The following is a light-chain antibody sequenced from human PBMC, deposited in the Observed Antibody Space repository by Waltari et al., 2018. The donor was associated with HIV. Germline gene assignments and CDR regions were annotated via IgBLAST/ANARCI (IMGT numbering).Light chain of an antibody. CDR3: HQSSSLPHT. V-gene: IGKV6-21*01. CDR1: KSIGSN. CDR2: YAS. Sequence: EIVLTQSPDVQSVTPKEKVTLTCRASKSIGSNLHWYQQKPDQSPKLLIQYASRSCSGVPSRFSGSGSGTDFTLTIRGLEAEDAATYYCHQSSSLPHTFGQGTKLEIK. J-gene: IGKJ2*01.